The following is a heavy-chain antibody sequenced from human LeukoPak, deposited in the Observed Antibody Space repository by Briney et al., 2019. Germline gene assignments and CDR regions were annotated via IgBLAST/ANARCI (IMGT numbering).Heavy chain of an antibody. V-gene: IGHV3-30*01. CDR1: GFTFSSYA. D-gene: IGHD3-3*01. Sequence: PGGSPRLSCAASGFTFSSYAMHWVRQAPGKGLEWVAVISYDRSNKYYADSVKGRFTISRDNSKNTLYLQMNGLRAEDTAVYYCARGFLERLFSDKDCFDYWGQGTLVTVSS. CDR3: ARGFLERLFSDKDCFDY. J-gene: IGHJ4*02. CDR2: ISYDRSNK.